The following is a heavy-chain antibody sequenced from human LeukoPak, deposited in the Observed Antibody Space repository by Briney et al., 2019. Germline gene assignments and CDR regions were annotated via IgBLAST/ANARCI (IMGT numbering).Heavy chain of an antibody. CDR1: GFTFSSHA. V-gene: IGHV3-23*01. CDR2: ISGGGGST. J-gene: IGHJ3*01. D-gene: IGHD5-18*01. Sequence: QSGGSLRLSCAASGFTFSSHAMSWVRQAPGKGLDWVSAISGGGGSTYYADSVKGRFTISRDNSKNTLYLQMNSLRAEDTAIYYCASIWVQFGPNPSWGQGTLVTVSS. CDR3: ASIWVQFGPNPS.